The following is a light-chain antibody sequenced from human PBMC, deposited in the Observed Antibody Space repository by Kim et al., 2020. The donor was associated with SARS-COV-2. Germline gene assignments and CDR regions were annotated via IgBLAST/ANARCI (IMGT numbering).Light chain of an antibody. CDR1: RSITSNY. CDR2: IAY. J-gene: IGKJ5*01. V-gene: IGKV3-20*01. CDR3: HLYGSSPST. Sequence: SPGERATLSCRASRSITSNYLAWYQQKPGQAPRLLIYIAYTRATGIPDRFSGSGSGTEFTLTISRLEPEDFAVYYCHLYGSSPSTFGQGTRLEIK.